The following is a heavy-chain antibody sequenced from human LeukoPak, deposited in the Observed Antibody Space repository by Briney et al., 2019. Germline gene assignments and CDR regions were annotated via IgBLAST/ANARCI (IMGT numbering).Heavy chain of an antibody. Sequence: GASVKVSCKASGYTFTSYDINWVRQATGQGLEWMGWMNPNSGNTGYAQKFQGRVTMTRNTSISTAYMELSSLRSEDTAVYYCARGEQGRYFDWLLRRHMNWFDPWGQGTLVTVSS. CDR2: MNPNSGNT. J-gene: IGHJ5*02. CDR1: GYTFTSYD. D-gene: IGHD3-9*01. CDR3: ARGEQGRYFDWLLRRHMNWFDP. V-gene: IGHV1-8*01.